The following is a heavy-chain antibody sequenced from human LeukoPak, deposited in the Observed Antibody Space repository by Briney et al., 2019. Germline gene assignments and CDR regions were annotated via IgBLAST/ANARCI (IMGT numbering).Heavy chain of an antibody. V-gene: IGHV4-59*01. J-gene: IGHJ4*02. CDR2: IYYSGST. CDR1: GGSISSYY. Sequence: SETLSLTCTASGGSISSYYWSWIRQPPGKGLEWIGYIYYSGSTNYNPSLKSRVTISVDTSRNQFSLKLSSVTAADTAVYYCARMDFWSGYRNFDYWGQGTLVTVSS. D-gene: IGHD3-3*01. CDR3: ARMDFWSGYRNFDY.